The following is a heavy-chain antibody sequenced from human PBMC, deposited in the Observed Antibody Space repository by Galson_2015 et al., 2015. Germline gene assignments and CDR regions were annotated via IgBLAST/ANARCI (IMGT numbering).Heavy chain of an antibody. CDR1: GYTFTNSW. V-gene: IGHV5-51*01. CDR2: INPGDSES. D-gene: IGHD6-19*01. Sequence: QSGAEVKKPGESLKISCKGSGYTFTNSWIGWVRQMPGKGLEWMGIINPGDSESRYSPSFQGQVTFSADKSISTAYLQWSSLKASDTAMYYCARWAAVAGTGRGFDQWGQGALVTVSS. J-gene: IGHJ4*02. CDR3: ARWAAVAGTGRGFDQ.